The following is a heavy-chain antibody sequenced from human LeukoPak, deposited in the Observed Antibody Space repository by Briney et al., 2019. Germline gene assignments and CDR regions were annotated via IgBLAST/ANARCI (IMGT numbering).Heavy chain of an antibody. D-gene: IGHD3-16*02. CDR2: IWYDGSNK. J-gene: IGHJ4*02. CDR1: GFTFSSYG. Sequence: GGSLRLSCAASGFTFSSYGMHWVRQAPGKGLEWVAVIWYDGSNKYYADSVKGRFTISRDNSKNTLDLQMNSLRAEDTAVYYCARDQYDYDWGSYRYYYFDYWGQGTLVTVSS. V-gene: IGHV3-33*01. CDR3: ARDQYDYDWGSYRYYYFDY.